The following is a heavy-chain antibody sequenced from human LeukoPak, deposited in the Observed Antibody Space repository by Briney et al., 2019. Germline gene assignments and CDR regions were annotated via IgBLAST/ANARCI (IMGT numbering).Heavy chain of an antibody. J-gene: IGHJ6*03. CDR2: MNPSGST. D-gene: IGHD3-22*01. CDR3: ARGRQDVTMIVVVMTAVSYYLDV. V-gene: IGHV4-34*01. CDR1: GGSFSGYY. Sequence: SETLSLTCAVYGGSFSGYYWTWIRQTPEKGREWIGEMNPSGSTNYNPSLKSRVTISVDTSKNQFSLELSSVTAADTAVYYCARGRQDVTMIVVVMTAVSYYLDVWGKGTTVTVS.